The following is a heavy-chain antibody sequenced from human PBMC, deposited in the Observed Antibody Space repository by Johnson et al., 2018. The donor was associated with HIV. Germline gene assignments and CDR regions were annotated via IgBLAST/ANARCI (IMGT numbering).Heavy chain of an antibody. Sequence: QVQLVESGGDLIKPGGSLRLSCAASGFTFSSYAMHWVRQAPGKGLEWVAVISYDGSNKYYADSAKGRFSISRDNAKNTQYLQMNSLRVEDTAVYYCARERISGNSGAGALDIWGQGTMVTVSS. CDR1: GFTFSSYA. CDR2: ISYDGSNK. D-gene: IGHD4-23*01. J-gene: IGHJ3*02. V-gene: IGHV3-30*14. CDR3: ARERISGNSGAGALDI.